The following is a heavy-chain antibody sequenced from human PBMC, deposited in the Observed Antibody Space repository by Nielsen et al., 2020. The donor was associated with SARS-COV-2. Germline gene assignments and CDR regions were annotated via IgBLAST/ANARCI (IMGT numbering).Heavy chain of an antibody. CDR3: AREQVTAITGDAFDI. J-gene: IGHJ3*02. CDR2: IKQDGSEK. V-gene: IGHV3-7*01. CDR1: GFTFSSYW. Sequence: GESLKISCAASGFTFSSYWMSWVRQAPGKGLEWVANIKQDGSEKYYVDSVKGRFTISRDNAKNSLYLQMNSLRAEDTAVYYCAREQVTAITGDAFDIWGQGTMVTVSS. D-gene: IGHD2-21*02.